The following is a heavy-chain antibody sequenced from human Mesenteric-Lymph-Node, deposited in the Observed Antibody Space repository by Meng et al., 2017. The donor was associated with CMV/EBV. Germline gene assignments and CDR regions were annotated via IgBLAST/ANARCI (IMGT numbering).Heavy chain of an antibody. Sequence: ASVKVSCKASGYTFTSYDINWVRQATGQGLEWMGWMNPNSGNTGYAQKFQGRVTMTRNTSISTAYMELSRLRSDDTAVYYCARAGYCSSTSCYYNWFDPWGQGTLVTVSS. D-gene: IGHD2-2*01. CDR2: MNPNSGNT. J-gene: IGHJ5*02. CDR1: GYTFTSYD. V-gene: IGHV1-8*01. CDR3: ARAGYCSSTSCYYNWFDP.